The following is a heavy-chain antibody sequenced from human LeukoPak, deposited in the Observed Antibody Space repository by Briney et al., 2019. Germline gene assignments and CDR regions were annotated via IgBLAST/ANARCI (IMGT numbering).Heavy chain of an antibody. J-gene: IGHJ4*02. D-gene: IGHD6-19*01. CDR1: GFTFSSYS. V-gene: IGHV3-21*01. CDR2: ISSSSSYI. CDR3: ARDTAVAGTSMDY. Sequence: GGSLRLSCAASGFTFSSYSMNWVRQAPGKGLEWVSSISSSSSYIYYADSVKGRFTISRDNAENSLYLQMNSLRAEDTAVYYCARDTAVAGTSMDYWGQGTLVTVSS.